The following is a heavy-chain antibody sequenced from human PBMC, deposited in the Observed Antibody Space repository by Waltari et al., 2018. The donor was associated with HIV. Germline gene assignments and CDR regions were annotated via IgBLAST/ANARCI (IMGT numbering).Heavy chain of an antibody. D-gene: IGHD5-18*01. V-gene: IGHV3-7*01. Sequence: EVQLVQSGGGLVQPGGSLRLSCVASGLTFSEYCMSWVRQAPGKGLEWVANIKQDGSDKYYVDSVKGRFTISRDNAKNSLFLQMNGLRADDTAVYFCARGVGYSYGRFDYWGQGTLVTVSS. CDR3: ARGVGYSYGRFDY. J-gene: IGHJ4*02. CDR2: IKQDGSDK. CDR1: GLTFSEYC.